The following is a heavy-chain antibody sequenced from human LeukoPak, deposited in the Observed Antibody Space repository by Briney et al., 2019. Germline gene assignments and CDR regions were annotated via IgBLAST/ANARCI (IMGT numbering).Heavy chain of an antibody. CDR2: IRYDGSNK. CDR3: AKESAAPTTVYYYYYYYMDV. CDR1: GFTFSSYG. Sequence: GGSLRLSCAASGFTFSSYGMHWVRQAPGKGLEWVAFIRYDGSNKYYADSVKGRFTISRDNSKNTLYLQMNSLRAEDTAVYYCAKESAAPTTVYYYYYYYMDVWGKGTTVTVSS. J-gene: IGHJ6*03. V-gene: IGHV3-30*02. D-gene: IGHD5-12*01.